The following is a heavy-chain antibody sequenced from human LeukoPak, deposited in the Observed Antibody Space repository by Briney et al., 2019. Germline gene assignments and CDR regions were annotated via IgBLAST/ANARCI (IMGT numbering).Heavy chain of an antibody. J-gene: IGHJ3*02. Sequence: GGSLRLSCAASGFTVSSNYMSWVRQAPGKGLEWVSVIYSGGSTYYADSVKGRFTISRDNSKNTLYLQMNSLRAEDTAVYYCARDLDYYDSSGYLEAFDIWGQGTMVTVSS. CDR1: GFTVSSNY. CDR2: IYSGGST. V-gene: IGHV3-66*01. CDR3: ARDLDYYDSSGYLEAFDI. D-gene: IGHD3-22*01.